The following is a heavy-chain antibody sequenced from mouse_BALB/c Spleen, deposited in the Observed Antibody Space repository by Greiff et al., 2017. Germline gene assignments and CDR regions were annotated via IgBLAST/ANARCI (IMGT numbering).Heavy chain of an antibody. CDR1: GFTFSSYT. Sequence: EVNVVESGGGLVKPGGSLKLSCAASGFTFSSYTMSWVRQTPEKRLEWVATISSGGSYTYYPDSVKGRFTISRDNAKNTLYLQMSSLKSEDTAMYYCTRDRNSGPYYYAMDYWGQGTSVTVSS. V-gene: IGHV5-6-4*01. CDR2: ISSGGSYT. J-gene: IGHJ4*01. CDR3: TRDRNSGPYYYAMDY.